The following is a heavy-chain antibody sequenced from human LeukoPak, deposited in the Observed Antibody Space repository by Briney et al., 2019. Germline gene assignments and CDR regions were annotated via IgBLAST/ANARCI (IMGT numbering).Heavy chain of an antibody. CDR2: IKQDGGEK. CDR1: GFTFSSHR. D-gene: IGHD2-15*01. Sequence: GGSLRLSCAASGFTFSSHRMSWVRQAPGKGLEWVANIKQDGGEKYYVDSVKGRFTISRDNAKNSLYLQMNSLRAEDTAVYYCARPLGYCSGTACYPQDVWGQGTTVTVSS. J-gene: IGHJ6*02. V-gene: IGHV3-7*02. CDR3: ARPLGYCSGTACYPQDV.